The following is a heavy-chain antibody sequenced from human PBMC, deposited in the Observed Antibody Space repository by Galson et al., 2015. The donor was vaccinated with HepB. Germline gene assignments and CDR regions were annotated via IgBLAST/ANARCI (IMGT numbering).Heavy chain of an antibody. D-gene: IGHD2-15*01. CDR2: IDPSDSYT. CDR3: ARLGGYWGGVVAATQDY. Sequence: QSGAEVKKPGESLRISCKGSGYSFTSYWISWVRQMPGKGLEWMGRIDPSDSYTNYSPSFQGHVTISADKSISTAYLQWSSLKASDTAMYYCARLGGYWGGVVAATQDYWGQGTLVTVSS. J-gene: IGHJ4*02. CDR1: GYSFTSYW. V-gene: IGHV5-10-1*01.